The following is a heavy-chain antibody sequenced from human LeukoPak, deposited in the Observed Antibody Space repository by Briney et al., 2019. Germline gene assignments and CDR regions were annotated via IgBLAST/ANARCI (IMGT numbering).Heavy chain of an antibody. CDR1: GFPLSSFW. V-gene: IGHV3-74*01. J-gene: IGHJ4*02. Sequence: GGSLRLSCTASGFPLSSFWMHWVRQVPGKGLVWVSRIISDGTTTSYADSVKGRFTISRDNAKNTLYLQMNSLRAEDTAVYYCTRDWRNMAFDYWGQGTLVTVSS. CDR3: TRDWRNMAFDY. CDR2: IISDGTTT. D-gene: IGHD2/OR15-2a*01.